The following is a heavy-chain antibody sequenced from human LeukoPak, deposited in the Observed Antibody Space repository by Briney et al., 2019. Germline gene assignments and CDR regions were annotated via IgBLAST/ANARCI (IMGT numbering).Heavy chain of an antibody. CDR3: AKVGADYDSSGYYDDAFDI. Sequence: PGGSLRLSCAASGFTFSSYAMSWVRQAPGKGLEWVSAISGSGGSTYYADSVKGRFTISRDNSKNTLYLQMNSLRAEDTAVYYCAKVGADYDSSGYYDDAFDIWGQGTMVTVSS. V-gene: IGHV3-23*01. CDR2: ISGSGGST. D-gene: IGHD3-22*01. J-gene: IGHJ3*02. CDR1: GFTFSSYA.